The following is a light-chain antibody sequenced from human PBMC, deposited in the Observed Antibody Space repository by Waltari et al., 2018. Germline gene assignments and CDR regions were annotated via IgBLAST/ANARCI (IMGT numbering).Light chain of an antibody. Sequence: QSVLTQPPSASGAPGQEVSISGSGGRTTITTYVFWYQQFPGTAPKLIVYKDYERPSGVPDRFSASKSGTSASLAISGLRSDDEADYYCATWDDSLNGWVFGGGTKLTVL. CDR1: RTTITTY. CDR3: ATWDDSLNGWV. J-gene: IGLJ3*02. CDR2: KDY. V-gene: IGLV1-47*01.